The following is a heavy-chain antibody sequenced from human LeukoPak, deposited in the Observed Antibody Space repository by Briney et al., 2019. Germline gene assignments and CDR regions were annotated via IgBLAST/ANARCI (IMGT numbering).Heavy chain of an antibody. V-gene: IGHV4-39*07. CDR3: ARSGPYYYYYYMDV. CDR1: GGSISSSSYY. Sequence: PSETLSLTCTVSGGSISSSSYYWGWIRQPLGKGLEWIGRIYTSGSTNYNPSLKSRVTISVDTSKNQFSLKLSSVTAADTAIYYCARSGPYYYYYYMDVWGKGTTVTISS. D-gene: IGHD2-8*02. J-gene: IGHJ6*03. CDR2: IYTSGST.